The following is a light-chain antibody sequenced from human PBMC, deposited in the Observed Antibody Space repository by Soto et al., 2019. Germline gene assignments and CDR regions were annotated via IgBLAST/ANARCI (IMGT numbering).Light chain of an antibody. J-gene: IGKJ2*01. CDR3: QQSRTTAYT. V-gene: IGKV1-39*01. CDR1: QDVVNY. CDR2: AAS. Sequence: DIDMTQAPSSLSASVGDRVTISCRAGQDVVNYLNWYQQKPGKAPRLLIYAASTLQSGVPSRFSGSGSGTTFTLTITGLQPEDVASYYCQQSRTTAYTFAQGTKVEIK.